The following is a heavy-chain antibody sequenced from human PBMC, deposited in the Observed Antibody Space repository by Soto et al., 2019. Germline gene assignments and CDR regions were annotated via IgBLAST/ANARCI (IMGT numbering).Heavy chain of an antibody. J-gene: IGHJ5*02. D-gene: IGHD3-10*01. CDR1: GYNFLTYG. CDR2: ISTDNTHR. CDR3: ARDRPGISVIRAVKTYNYFDP. Sequence: ASVKVSCKASGYNFLTYGISWLRQAPGRGREWMGWISTDNTHRNYAQNFQERVTMTTDTSTNTAYMELRSLRSDDTAIYYCARDRPGISVIRAVKTYNYFDPWGQGTLVTVSS. V-gene: IGHV1-18*01.